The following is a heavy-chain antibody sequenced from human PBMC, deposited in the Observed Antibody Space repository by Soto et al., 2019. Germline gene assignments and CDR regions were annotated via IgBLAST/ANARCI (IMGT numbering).Heavy chain of an antibody. Sequence: QVQLVQSGAEVKKPGASVKVSCKASGYTFTSYGISWVRQAPGQGLEWMGWISAYNGNTNHAQKLQGRVTMTTDTSTSTAYMELRSLRSDDTAVYYCARGEGIAVASGRPYYYYYGMDVWGQGTTVTVSS. CDR3: ARGEGIAVASGRPYYYYYGMDV. CDR1: GYTFTSYG. CDR2: ISAYNGNT. V-gene: IGHV1-18*04. D-gene: IGHD6-19*01. J-gene: IGHJ6*02.